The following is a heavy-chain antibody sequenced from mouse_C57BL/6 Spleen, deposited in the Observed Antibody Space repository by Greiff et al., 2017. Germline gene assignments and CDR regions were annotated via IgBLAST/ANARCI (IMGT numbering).Heavy chain of an antibody. CDR3: APVYYGSGWYFDV. D-gene: IGHD1-1*01. J-gene: IGHJ1*03. CDR2: IHHSGSDT. Sequence: QVKLQQSGAGLVKPGASLKVSCKASGYTFTSYWMHWVKQSPGQGLEWVGRIHHSGSDTNYNQKLKGKATLTVDKSSSTAYMQLSSLASEDSAVYYCAPVYYGSGWYFDVWGTGTTVTGSS. V-gene: IGHV1-74*01. CDR1: GYTFTSYW.